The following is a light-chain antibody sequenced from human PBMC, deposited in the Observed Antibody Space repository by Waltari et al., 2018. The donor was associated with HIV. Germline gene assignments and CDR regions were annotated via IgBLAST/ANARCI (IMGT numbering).Light chain of an antibody. J-gene: IGLJ3*02. CDR1: SSNIGTNT. CDR3: AAWDVSLSGLWV. V-gene: IGLV1-44*01. CDR2: HNH. Sequence: QSVMTQPPSASATPGQTVTISCSGSSSNIGTNTVNWYQQLPGTAPKLLIYHNHRRPSGFPDRFSGSKSGTSASLAISGLQSEDEAAYYCAAWDVSLSGLWVFGGGTKLTVL.